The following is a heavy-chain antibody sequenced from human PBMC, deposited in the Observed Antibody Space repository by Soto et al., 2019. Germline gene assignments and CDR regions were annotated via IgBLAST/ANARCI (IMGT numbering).Heavy chain of an antibody. Sequence: ASVKVSCKASGYTFTGYYMHWVRQAPGQGLEWMGWINPNSGGTNYAQKFQGRVTMTRDTSINTAYMELSRLRSDDTAVYYCARYCSGGSCYVGMDVWGQGTTVTVSS. CDR1: GYTFTGYY. V-gene: IGHV1-2*02. CDR3: ARYCSGGSCYVGMDV. J-gene: IGHJ6*02. D-gene: IGHD2-15*01. CDR2: INPNSGGT.